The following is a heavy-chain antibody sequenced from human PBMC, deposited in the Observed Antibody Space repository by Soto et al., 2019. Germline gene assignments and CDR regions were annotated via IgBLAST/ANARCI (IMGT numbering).Heavy chain of an antibody. CDR2: ISSSSSYT. V-gene: IGHV3-11*06. D-gene: IGHD3-22*01. CDR3: ARDLTMIVVSDY. CDR1: GFTFSDYY. J-gene: IGHJ4*02. Sequence: GSLRLSCAASGFTFSDYYMSWIRQAPGKGLEWVSYISSSSSYTNYADSVKGRFTISRDNAKNSLYLQMNSLRAEDTAVYYCARDLTMIVVSDYWGQGTLVTVSS.